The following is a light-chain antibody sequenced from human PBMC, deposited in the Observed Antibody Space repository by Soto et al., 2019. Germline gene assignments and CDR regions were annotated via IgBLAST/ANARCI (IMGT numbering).Light chain of an antibody. V-gene: IGKV1-5*03. J-gene: IGKJ4*01. CDR3: QQVESYPST. CDR2: QAS. CDR1: QSISSW. Sequence: DIQMTQSPSTLSAFVGDRVTITCRASQSISSWLAWYQQKPGKAPKLLVYQASTLESGVPLRFSGSGSGTEFTLTINSLQSEDFATYFCQQVESYPSTFGGGTKVDI.